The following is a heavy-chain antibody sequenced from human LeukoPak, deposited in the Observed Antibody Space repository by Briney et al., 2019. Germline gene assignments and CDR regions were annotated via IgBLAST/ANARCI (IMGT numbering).Heavy chain of an antibody. J-gene: IGHJ4*02. CDR3: ARFDYYGPGSSKYYFDY. Sequence: ASVKVSCKASGYTFTGYYMHWVRQAPGQGLEWMGWINPNSGGTNYAQKFQGRVTMTRDTSISTAYMELSRLRSDDTAVYYCARFDYYGPGSSKYYFDYWGQGTLVTVSS. D-gene: IGHD3-10*01. CDR1: GYTFTGYY. V-gene: IGHV1-2*02. CDR2: INPNSGGT.